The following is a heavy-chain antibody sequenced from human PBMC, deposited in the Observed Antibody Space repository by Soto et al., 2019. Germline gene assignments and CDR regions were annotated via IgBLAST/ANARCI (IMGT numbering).Heavy chain of an antibody. V-gene: IGHV3-23*01. Sequence: SGGSLRLSCAASGFTFSTYAMAWVRQAPGKGLEWVSGVSASGLNTDYADPVKGRFYISRDNSKNTLYLQMNSLRAEDTAVYYCANPSGGYDSTPAWGQGTLVTVSS. CDR3: ANPSGGYDSTPA. J-gene: IGHJ4*02. D-gene: IGHD5-12*01. CDR2: VSASGLNT. CDR1: GFTFSTYA.